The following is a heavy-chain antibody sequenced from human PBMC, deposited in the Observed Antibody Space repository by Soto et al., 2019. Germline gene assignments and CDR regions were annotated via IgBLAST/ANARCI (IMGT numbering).Heavy chain of an antibody. CDR1: EFTFRNFG. Sequence: QVQLVESGGGVVQPGRSLRLSCAASEFTFRNFGIHWVRQAPGKGLEWVAHISYDGSNKHYADSVKDRFTISRDNSKNTMNQEMNRLRAEDTAVYYCAKDTYYYYSSDYYVFHHWGQGTLVTVIS. V-gene: IGHV3-30*18. CDR3: AKDTYYYYSSDYYVFHH. D-gene: IGHD3-22*01. J-gene: IGHJ4*02. CDR2: ISYDGSNK.